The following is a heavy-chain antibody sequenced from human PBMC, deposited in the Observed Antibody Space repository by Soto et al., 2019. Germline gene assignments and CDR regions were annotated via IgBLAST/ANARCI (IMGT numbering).Heavy chain of an antibody. CDR3: AKVLVGATSHSDFDS. Sequence: SETLSLTCAVSGGSITNNNYFWFWIRQPPGKGLEWIGSSTYSGGTYYNSSLKSRVTISVDTSKNQFSLRLTSVTAADTAVYYCAKVLVGATSHSDFDSWGQGTLVTVSS. D-gene: IGHD2-15*01. CDR2: STYSGGT. V-gene: IGHV4-39*01. J-gene: IGHJ4*02. CDR1: GGSITNNNYF.